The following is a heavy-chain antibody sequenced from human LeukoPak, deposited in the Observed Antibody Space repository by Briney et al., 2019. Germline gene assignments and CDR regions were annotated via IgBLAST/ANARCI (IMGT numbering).Heavy chain of an antibody. V-gene: IGHV1-8*01. CDR3: ARSKPGQVRTSKRPNPYYFDY. CDR1: GYTFTSYD. J-gene: IGHJ4*02. Sequence: GGSLRLSCAASGYTFTSYDINWVRQATGQGLEWMGWMNPNSGNTGYAQKFQGRVTMTRNTSISTAYTELSSLRSEDTAVYYCARSKPGQVRTSKRPNPYYFDYWGQGTLVTVSS. D-gene: IGHD1-14*01. CDR2: MNPNSGNT.